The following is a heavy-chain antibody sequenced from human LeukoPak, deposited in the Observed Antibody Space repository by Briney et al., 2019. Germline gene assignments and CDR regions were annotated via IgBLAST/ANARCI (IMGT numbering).Heavy chain of an antibody. CDR1: GDSVSSNTAA. J-gene: IGHJ6*02. D-gene: IGHD2-15*01. V-gene: IGHV6-1*01. CDR2: TYYMSKWYN. Sequence: SQTLSLTCAISGDSVSSNTAAWNWIRQSPSRGLEWLGRTYYMSKWYNNYAVSVKSRISINPDTSKNQFSLQLNSVTPEDTAVYYCARDAQATGYCSGGSCPKPDYYYYGMDVWGQGATVTVS. CDR3: ARDAQATGYCSGGSCPKPDYYYYGMDV.